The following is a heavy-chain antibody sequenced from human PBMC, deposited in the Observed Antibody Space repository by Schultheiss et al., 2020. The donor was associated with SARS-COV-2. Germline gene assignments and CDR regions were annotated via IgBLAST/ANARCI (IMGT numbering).Heavy chain of an antibody. CDR2: INSDGSST. CDR3: AKDIEGYCSSTSCCSFGY. CDR1: GFTVSSNY. V-gene: IGHV3-74*01. J-gene: IGHJ4*02. Sequence: GGSLRLSCAASGFTVSSNYMSWVRQAPGKGLEWVSRINSDGSSTSYADSVKGRFTISRDNAKNSLYLQMNSLRAEDTALYYCAKDIEGYCSSTSCCSFGYWGQGTLVTVSS. D-gene: IGHD2-2*01.